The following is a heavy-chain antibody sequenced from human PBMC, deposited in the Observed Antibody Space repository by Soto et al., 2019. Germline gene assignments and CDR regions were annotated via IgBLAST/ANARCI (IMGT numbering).Heavy chain of an antibody. CDR2: IWYDGSNK. J-gene: IGHJ4*02. V-gene: IGHV3-33*01. CDR3: ARDFGGQEYSGYYFDY. D-gene: IGHD5-12*01. Sequence: GGSRRLSCAASGCTFSSYGMHWVRQAPGKGLEWVAVIWYDGSNKYYADSVKGRFTISRDNSKNTLYLQMNSLRAEDTAVYYCARDFGGQEYSGYYFDYWGQGTLVTVSS. CDR1: GCTFSSYG.